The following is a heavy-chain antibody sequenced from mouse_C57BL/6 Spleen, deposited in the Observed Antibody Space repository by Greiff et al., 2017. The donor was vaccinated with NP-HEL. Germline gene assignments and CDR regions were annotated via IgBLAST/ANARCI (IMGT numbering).Heavy chain of an antibody. D-gene: IGHD2-2*01. CDR3: ARDSLNGYDGFDY. CDR1: GFTFSDYY. Sequence: EVQLQESEGGLVQPGSSMKLSCTASGFTFSDYYMAWVRQVPEKGLEWVANINYDGSSTYYLDSLKSRFIISRDNAKNILYLQMSSLKSEDTATYYCARDSLNGYDGFDYWGQGTTLTVSS. V-gene: IGHV5-16*01. J-gene: IGHJ2*01. CDR2: INYDGSST.